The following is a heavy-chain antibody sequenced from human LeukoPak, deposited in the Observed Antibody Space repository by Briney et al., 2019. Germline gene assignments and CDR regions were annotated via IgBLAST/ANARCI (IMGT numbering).Heavy chain of an antibody. D-gene: IGHD3-10*01. CDR2: IYTSGST. Sequence: PSETLSLTCTVSGGSISSGSYYWSWIRQPAGKGLEWIGHIYTSGSTNYNPSLKSRVTISVDTSKNQFSLKLSSVTAADTAVYYCARVTNGRSYGADGPIYYYYMDVWGKGTTVTVSS. V-gene: IGHV4-61*09. J-gene: IGHJ6*03. CDR1: GGSISSGSYY. CDR3: ARVTNGRSYGADGPIYYYYMDV.